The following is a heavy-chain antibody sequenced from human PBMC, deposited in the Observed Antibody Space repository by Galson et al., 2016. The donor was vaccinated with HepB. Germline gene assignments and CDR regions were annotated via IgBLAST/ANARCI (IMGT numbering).Heavy chain of an antibody. CDR3: ARDRGGSAGAFNWFDP. Sequence: SLRPSCAASGFTFSTNWMHWVRQAPGKGLVWVSRINGDGTITDYADSVKGRFTISRDNAENTLYLQMNSLRVEDTAVYYCARDRGGSAGAFNWFDPWGQGTLVTVSS. V-gene: IGHV3-74*01. CDR2: INGDGTIT. J-gene: IGHJ5*02. CDR1: GFTFSTNW. D-gene: IGHD3-10*01.